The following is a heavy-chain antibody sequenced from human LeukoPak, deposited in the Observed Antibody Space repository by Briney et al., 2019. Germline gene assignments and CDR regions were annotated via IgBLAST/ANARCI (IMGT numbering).Heavy chain of an antibody. CDR3: ATVPYSSGWYRFDY. D-gene: IGHD6-19*01. CDR1: GGSISSYY. CDR2: ICTSGST. Sequence: SETLSLTCTVSGGSISSYYWSWIRQPPGRGLEWIGYICTSGSTNYNPSLKSRVTISVDTSKNQFSLKLSSVTAADTAVYYCATVPYSSGWYRFDYWGQGTLVTVSS. V-gene: IGHV4-4*09. J-gene: IGHJ4*02.